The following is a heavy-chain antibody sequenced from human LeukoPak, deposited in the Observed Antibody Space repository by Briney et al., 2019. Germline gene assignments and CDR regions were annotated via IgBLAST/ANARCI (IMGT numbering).Heavy chain of an antibody. V-gene: IGHV4-59*08. Sequence: PSETLSLTCSVSGGSTTGYFWTWIRQPPGKGPEWIGYVYYKGDTSYSPSLDSRVSISVDTSKKQFSLKLNSVTAADTAVYYCARLGAIQYYYYYIDVWGKGTTVTVSS. CDR2: VYYKGDT. J-gene: IGHJ6*03. D-gene: IGHD2-2*02. CDR3: ARLGAIQYYYYYIDV. CDR1: GGSTTGYF.